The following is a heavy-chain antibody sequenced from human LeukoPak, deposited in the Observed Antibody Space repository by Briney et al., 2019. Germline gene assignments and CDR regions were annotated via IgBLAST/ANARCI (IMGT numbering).Heavy chain of an antibody. CDR3: ARDIMERHYYGMDV. D-gene: IGHD1-1*01. V-gene: IGHV3-30-3*01. J-gene: IGHJ6*02. Sequence: GGSLRLSCAASGFTFSSYAMHWVRQAPGKGLEWVAVISYDGSNKYYADSVKGRFTISRDNSKNTLYLQMNSLRAEDTAVYYCARDIMERHYYGMDVWGQGTTVTVSS. CDR2: ISYDGSNK. CDR1: GFTFSSYA.